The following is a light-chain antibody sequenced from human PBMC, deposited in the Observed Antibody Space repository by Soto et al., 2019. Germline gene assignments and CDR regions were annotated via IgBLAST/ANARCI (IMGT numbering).Light chain of an antibody. CDR2: EVN. CDR1: RSDVGGYNY. J-gene: IGLJ3*02. V-gene: IGLV2-14*01. CDR3: SSFTSTNTWV. Sequence: QSALTQPASVSGSPGQSITISCTGTRSDVGGYNYVSWYQQHPGKAPKLMIFEVNNRPSGVSNPFSGYKSGNTASLTISGLQAEDEADYYCSSFTSTNTWVFGGGTKVTVL.